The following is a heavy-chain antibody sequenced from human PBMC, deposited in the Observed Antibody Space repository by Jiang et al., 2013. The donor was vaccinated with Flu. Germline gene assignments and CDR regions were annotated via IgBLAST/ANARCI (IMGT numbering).Heavy chain of an antibody. Sequence: SGGSISSGGYYWSWIRQHPGKGLEWIGYIYYSGSTYYNPSLKSRVTISVDTSKNQFSLKLSSVTAADTAVYYCARGLYDFWSGYPKGMDVWGQGTTVTVSS. CDR2: IYYSGST. CDR3: ARGLYDFWSGYPKGMDV. V-gene: IGHV4-31*02. J-gene: IGHJ6*02. CDR1: GGSISSGGYY. D-gene: IGHD3-3*01.